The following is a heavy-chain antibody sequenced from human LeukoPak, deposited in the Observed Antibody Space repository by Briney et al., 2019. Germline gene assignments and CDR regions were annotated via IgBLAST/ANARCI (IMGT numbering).Heavy chain of an antibody. CDR3: ASSYGPTIYYFDC. D-gene: IGHD4-17*01. CDR1: GYTFTSYG. CDR2: ISAYNGNT. V-gene: IGHV1-18*01. Sequence: GASVKVSCKASGYTFTSYGISWVRQAPGQGREWMGWISAYNGNTNYAQKLKGRVTMTTDTSTSTAYMELSSLRSDDTAVYYCASSYGPTIYYFDCWGQGTLVTVSS. J-gene: IGHJ4*02.